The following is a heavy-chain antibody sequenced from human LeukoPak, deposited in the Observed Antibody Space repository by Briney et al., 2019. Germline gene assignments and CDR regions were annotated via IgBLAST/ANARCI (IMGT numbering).Heavy chain of an antibody. Sequence: SETLSLTCTVSGGSISSYYWSWIRQPPGKGLEWIGYIYYSGSTNYNPSLKSRVTISVGTSKNQFSLKLSSVTAADTAVYYCARDVYSYGAFDYWGQGTLVTVSS. CDR1: GGSISSYY. CDR2: IYYSGST. J-gene: IGHJ4*02. D-gene: IGHD5-18*01. V-gene: IGHV4-59*12. CDR3: ARDVYSYGAFDY.